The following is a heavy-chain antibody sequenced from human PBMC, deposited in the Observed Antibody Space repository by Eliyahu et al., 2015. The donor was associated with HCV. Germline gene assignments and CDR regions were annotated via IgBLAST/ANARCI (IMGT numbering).Heavy chain of an antibody. CDR2: ILYDGSNK. Sequence: QVQLVESGGGVVQPGRSLRLXCAASGFXFSTYGMXWVRXAPGKGLXWVAVILYDGSNKYYADSVKGRFTISRDNSKNTLYXQMSSLRAEDTAVYYCAKDLGIPAADYFDYWGQGTLVAXSX. CDR3: AKDLGIPAADYFDY. CDR1: GFXFSTYG. J-gene: IGHJ4*02. D-gene: IGHD6-13*01. V-gene: IGHV3-30*18.